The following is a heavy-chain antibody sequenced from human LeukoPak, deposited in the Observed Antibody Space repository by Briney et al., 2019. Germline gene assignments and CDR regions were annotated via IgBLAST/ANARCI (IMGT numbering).Heavy chain of an antibody. D-gene: IGHD5-12*01. V-gene: IGHV3-48*04. CDR3: ATLVATTRFDY. J-gene: IGHJ4*02. CDR1: GFTFSSYS. CDR2: ISSSSSTI. Sequence: GGSLRLSCAASGFTFSSYSMNWVRQAPGKGLEWVSYISSSSSTIYYADSVKGRFTISRDNAKNSLYLQMNSLRAEDTAVYYCATLVATTRFDYWGQGTLATVSS.